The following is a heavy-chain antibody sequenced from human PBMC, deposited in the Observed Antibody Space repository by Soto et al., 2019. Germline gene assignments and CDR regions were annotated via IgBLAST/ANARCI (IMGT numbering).Heavy chain of an antibody. CDR2: ISGSGGST. J-gene: IGHJ4*02. CDR3: ARRSSGWYFDY. Sequence: EVQLLESGGGLVQPGGSLRISCAASGFTFSSYAMNWVRQAPGKGLEWVSVISGSGGSTYYADSVKGRFTISRDNSKNTLYLQMNSLRAEDTAVYYCARRSSGWYFDYWGQGTLVTVSS. CDR1: GFTFSSYA. D-gene: IGHD6-19*01. V-gene: IGHV3-23*01.